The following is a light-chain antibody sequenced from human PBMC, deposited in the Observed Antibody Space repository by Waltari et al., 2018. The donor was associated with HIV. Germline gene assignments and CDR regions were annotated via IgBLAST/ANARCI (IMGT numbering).Light chain of an antibody. CDR2: KTS. CDR3: QQYDSYWT. J-gene: IGKJ1*01. Sequence: DIQMTQSPSTLSASVGDRVTITSRASQSISTWLAWYQQKPGKAPKLLIYKTSSLETGVPSRFSGSGSGTEFTLTISSLQPDDFATYYCQQYDSYWTFGQGTKVEIK. CDR1: QSISTW. V-gene: IGKV1-5*03.